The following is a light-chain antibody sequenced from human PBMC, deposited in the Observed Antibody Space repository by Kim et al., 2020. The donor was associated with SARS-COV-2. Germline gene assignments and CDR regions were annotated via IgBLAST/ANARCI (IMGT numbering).Light chain of an antibody. CDR1: QSVSSSY. J-gene: IGKJ1*01. V-gene: IGKV3-20*01. CDR2: GAS. Sequence: EIVLTQSPVTLSLSPGERATLSCRASQSVSSSYLAWYQQKPGQAPRLLIYGASSRATGIPDRFSGSGSGTDFTLTISRLEPEDFAVYYCQQYGSSPWTSGQGTKVDFK. CDR3: QQYGSSPWT.